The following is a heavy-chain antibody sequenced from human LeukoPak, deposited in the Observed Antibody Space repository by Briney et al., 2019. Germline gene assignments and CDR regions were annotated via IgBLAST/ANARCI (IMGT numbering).Heavy chain of an antibody. CDR1: GFTFSSYG. J-gene: IGHJ4*02. Sequence: GGSLRLSCAASGFTFSSYGMHWVRQAPGKGLEWVAFIRYDGSNKYYADSVKGRFTISRDDSKNTLFLQMSSLRPEATAVYYCARLRYYDGSGSFDYWGQGTLVTVSS. D-gene: IGHD3-10*01. V-gene: IGHV3-30*02. CDR3: ARLRYYDGSGSFDY. CDR2: IRYDGSNK.